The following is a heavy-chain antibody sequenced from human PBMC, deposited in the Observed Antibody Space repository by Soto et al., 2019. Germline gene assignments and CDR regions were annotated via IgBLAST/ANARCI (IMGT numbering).Heavy chain of an antibody. Sequence: EVQLVESGGGLGLPGGYLRLSCAASGFTFSRYWMHWVRQAPGKGLVWVSRISSYGSDTHYADSVKGRFTISRDNAKNTLYLQMNSLRADDTAVYYCASNYAYAEGYYWYGIDVWGQGTTVNVSS. D-gene: IGHD3-16*01. CDR2: ISSYGSDT. J-gene: IGHJ6*02. CDR1: GFTFSRYW. CDR3: ASNYAYAEGYYWYGIDV. V-gene: IGHV3-74*01.